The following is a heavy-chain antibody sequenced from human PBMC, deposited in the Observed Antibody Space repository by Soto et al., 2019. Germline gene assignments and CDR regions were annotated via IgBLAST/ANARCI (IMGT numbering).Heavy chain of an antibody. CDR2: IYYSGST. J-gene: IGHJ6*02. CDR1: GGSISRYY. Sequence: SETLSLTCTVSGGSISRYYWSWIRQPPGKGLEWIGYIYYSGSTNYNPSLKSRVTISVDTSKNQFSLKLSSVTAADTAVYYCARVVYYDSSGYYYYGMDVWGQGTTVTVSS. V-gene: IGHV4-59*01. CDR3: ARVVYYDSSGYYYYGMDV. D-gene: IGHD3-22*01.